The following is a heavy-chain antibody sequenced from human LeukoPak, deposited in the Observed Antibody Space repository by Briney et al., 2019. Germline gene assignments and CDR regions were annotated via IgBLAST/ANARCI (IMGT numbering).Heavy chain of an antibody. D-gene: IGHD6-13*01. J-gene: IGHJ3*02. CDR1: GFTVSINY. CDR2: IKQDGSEK. Sequence: GGSLRLSCAASGFTVSINYTTWVRQAPGKGLEWVANIKQDGSEKYYVDSVKGRFTTSRDNARNSLHLQMNSLRAEDTAVYYCSRWGTYSSSWLGAFDIWGQGTMVTVSS. CDR3: SRWGTYSSSWLGAFDI. V-gene: IGHV3-7*03.